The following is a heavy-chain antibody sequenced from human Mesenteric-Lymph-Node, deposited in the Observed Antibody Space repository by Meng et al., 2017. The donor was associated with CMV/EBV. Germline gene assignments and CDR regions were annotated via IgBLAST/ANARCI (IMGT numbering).Heavy chain of an antibody. CDR2: IYYTGTT. D-gene: IGHD3-16*01. CDR1: GGSISSSSYY. CDR3: ARDLYAGYFDY. J-gene: IGHJ4*02. Sequence: SETLSLTCTVSGGSISSSSYYWSWIRQPPGKGLEWIGYIYYTGTTNYNPSLKSRVTISVDTSKNHFSLKLTSVTAADTAVYYCARDLYAGYFDYWGQGTLVTVSS. V-gene: IGHV4-61*01.